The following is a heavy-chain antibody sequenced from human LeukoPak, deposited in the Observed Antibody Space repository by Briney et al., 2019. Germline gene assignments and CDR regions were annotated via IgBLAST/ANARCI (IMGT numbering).Heavy chain of an antibody. J-gene: IGHJ4*02. CDR1: GFTLSDYY. CDR3: ARRRDFIDY. CDR2: SSSSGSTI. Sequence: SGGSLRLSCAASGFTLSDYYMSWIRQAPGKGLEWVSYSSSSGSTIYYAGSVKGRFAISRDNTKNSLYLQMNSLRAEDTAVYYCARRRDFIDYWGQGTLVTVSS. D-gene: IGHD3/OR15-3a*01. V-gene: IGHV3-11*01.